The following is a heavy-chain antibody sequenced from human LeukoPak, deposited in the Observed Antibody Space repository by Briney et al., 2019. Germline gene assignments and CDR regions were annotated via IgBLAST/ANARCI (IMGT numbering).Heavy chain of an antibody. J-gene: IGHJ4*02. CDR1: GFTISSYG. CDR2: IRYDGSNK. CDR3: AKGGVVAAAGTDY. Sequence: GGSLRLSCAASGFTISSYGMHWVRQAPGKGLEWVAFIRYDGSNKYYADSVKGRFTISRDNSKNTLYLQMNSLRAEDTAVYYCAKGGVVAAAGTDYWGQGTLVTVSS. V-gene: IGHV3-30*02. D-gene: IGHD6-13*01.